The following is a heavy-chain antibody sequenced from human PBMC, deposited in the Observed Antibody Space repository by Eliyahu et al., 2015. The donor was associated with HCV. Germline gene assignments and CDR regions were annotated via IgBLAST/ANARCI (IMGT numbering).Heavy chain of an antibody. D-gene: IGHD6-13*01. CDR2: IXHSGST. J-gene: IGHJ2*01. CDR1: GGSFXGYY. Sequence: QVQLQQWGAGLLKPSETLSLTCAVYGGSFXGYYWXWIRQPPGKGLEWIGEIXHSGSTNYNPSLKSRVTISVDTSKNQFSLKLSSVTAADTAVYYCARVMQLVHWYFDLWGRGTLVTVSS. CDR3: ARVMQLVHWYFDL. V-gene: IGHV4-34*01.